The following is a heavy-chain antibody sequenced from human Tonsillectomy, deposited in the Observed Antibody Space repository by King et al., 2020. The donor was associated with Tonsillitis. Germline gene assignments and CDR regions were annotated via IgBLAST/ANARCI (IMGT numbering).Heavy chain of an antibody. D-gene: IGHD6-13*01. Sequence: VQLVESGGGLIRPGGSLKLSCATSGFTFNDYGMSWVRQVPGKGLEWVSGIDWNACSTGYADSVKGRFTISRDHAKNSLSLQMNSLRAEDTALYYCARTAAAGNYYFDYWGQGTLVTVSS. CDR1: GFTFNDYG. CDR2: IDWNACST. J-gene: IGHJ4*02. CDR3: ARTAAAGNYYFDY. V-gene: IGHV3-20*04.